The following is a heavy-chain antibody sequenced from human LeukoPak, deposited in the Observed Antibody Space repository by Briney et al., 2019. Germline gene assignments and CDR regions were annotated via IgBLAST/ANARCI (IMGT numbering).Heavy chain of an antibody. Sequence: PSETLSLTCAVSGGSISSSNWWSWVRQPPGKGLEWIGEIYHSGSTNYNPSLKSRVTISVDKSKNQFSLKLSSVTAADTAVYYCARVVPSDYVWGSYRKAPIFDYWGQGTLVTVSS. V-gene: IGHV4-4*02. CDR3: ARVVPSDYVWGSYRKAPIFDY. D-gene: IGHD3-16*02. CDR2: IYHSGST. CDR1: GGSISSSNW. J-gene: IGHJ4*02.